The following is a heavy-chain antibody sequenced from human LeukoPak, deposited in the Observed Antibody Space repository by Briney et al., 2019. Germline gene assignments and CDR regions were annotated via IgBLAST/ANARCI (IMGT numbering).Heavy chain of an antibody. V-gene: IGHV3-11*01. J-gene: IGHJ4*02. CDR2: ISSRASST. D-gene: IGHD6-19*01. Sequence: GGSLRLSCAASGFTFSDYYMSWIRQAPGKGLEWVSYISSRASSTYYADSVKGRFTISRDNAKNSLYLQMNSLRAEDTAVYYCARDPTVAGYLDNWGQGTLVTVSS. CDR1: GFTFSDYY. CDR3: ARDPTVAGYLDN.